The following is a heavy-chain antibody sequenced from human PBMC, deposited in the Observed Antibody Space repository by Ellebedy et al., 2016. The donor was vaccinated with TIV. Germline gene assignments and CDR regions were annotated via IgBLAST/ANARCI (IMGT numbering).Heavy chain of an antibody. V-gene: IGHV3-7*03. D-gene: IGHD3-3*01. CDR1: GFTFSSYW. CDR2: IKQDGSAK. CDR3: AIDLWNEPPSPMEN. Sequence: GESLKISXAASGFTFSSYWMQWVRQAPGKGLEWVANIKQDGSAKYYVDSVKGRFTISRDNAKNSLYLQMNSLRAEDTAVYYCAIDLWNEPPSPMENWGQGTLVTVSS. J-gene: IGHJ4*02.